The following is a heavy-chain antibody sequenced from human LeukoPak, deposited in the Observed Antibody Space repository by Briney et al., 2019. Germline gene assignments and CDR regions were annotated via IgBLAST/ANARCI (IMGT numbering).Heavy chain of an antibody. CDR3: AKGRPGPEDY. Sequence: PGGSLRLSCAASGFTVSSNHMNWVRQAPGKGLEWVLVTYSDGSTYHADSVKGRFTISRDNSKNTLYLQMKSLRAEDTAVYYCAKGRPGPEDYRGQGTLVTVSS. CDR2: TYSDGST. D-gene: IGHD2-2*01. CDR1: GFTVSSNH. J-gene: IGHJ4*02. V-gene: IGHV3-66*01.